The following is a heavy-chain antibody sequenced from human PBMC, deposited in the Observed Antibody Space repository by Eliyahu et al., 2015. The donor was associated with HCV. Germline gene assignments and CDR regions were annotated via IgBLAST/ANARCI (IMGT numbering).Heavy chain of an antibody. V-gene: IGHV1-24*01. D-gene: IGHD3-16*01. Sequence: QVQLVQSGAEVKKPGASVKVSCKVSGYXLXELSMPWVRQAPGKGLEWMGSFDPEDGETIYAQKFQGRVTMTEDTSTDTAYMELSSLRSEDTAVYYCATARWGTTYDAFDIWGQGTLVPVSS. CDR1: GYXLXELS. CDR2: FDPEDGET. J-gene: IGHJ3*02. CDR3: ATARWGTTYDAFDI.